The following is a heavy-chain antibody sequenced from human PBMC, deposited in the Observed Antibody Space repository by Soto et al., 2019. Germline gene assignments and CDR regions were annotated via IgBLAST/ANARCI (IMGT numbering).Heavy chain of an antibody. J-gene: IGHJ4*02. V-gene: IGHV4-59*01. CDR2: VYYSGST. CDR3: ARNRGNYFDY. CDR1: GGSFSSYY. Sequence: QVQLQESGPGLVKPSETLSLTCTVSGGSFSSYYWSWIRQPPGKGLEWIGYVYYSGSTNYNPSRKSRVTMSVHTSQYQCSLKLSSVTAADRAVYYCARNRGNYFDYWGQGTLVSVSS.